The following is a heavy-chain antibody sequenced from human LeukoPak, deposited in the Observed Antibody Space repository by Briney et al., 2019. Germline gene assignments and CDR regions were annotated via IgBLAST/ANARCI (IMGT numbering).Heavy chain of an antibody. V-gene: IGHV4-59*02. Sequence: PSETLSLTCTISGGSVSAFYWSWIRQPPGKGLEWIGYVYYSGSTNYNPSLKSRVTISVDTSKNQFSLKLSSVTAADTAVYYCARSELLWFGGVNSGFDYWGQGTLVTVSS. CDR2: VYYSGST. CDR3: ARSELLWFGGVNSGFDY. J-gene: IGHJ4*02. CDR1: GGSVSAFY. D-gene: IGHD3-10*01.